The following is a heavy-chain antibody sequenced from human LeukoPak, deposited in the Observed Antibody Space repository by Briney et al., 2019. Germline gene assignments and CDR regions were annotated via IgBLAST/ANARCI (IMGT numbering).Heavy chain of an antibody. Sequence: GGSLRLSCVASGFAFSSFAMSWVRQAPGKGLERVSGLTGSGSTYHADSVKGRFTISRDNSKNTLSLQLNSLRAEDTAVYYCAKMKGWRLYDYCMDVWGKGTTVTVSS. CDR1: GFAFSSFA. CDR3: AKMKGWRLYDYCMDV. CDR2: LTGSGST. J-gene: IGHJ6*03. V-gene: IGHV3-23*01. D-gene: IGHD2-15*01.